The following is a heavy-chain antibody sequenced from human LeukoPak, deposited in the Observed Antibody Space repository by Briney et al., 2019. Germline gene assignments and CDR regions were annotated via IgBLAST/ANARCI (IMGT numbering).Heavy chain of an antibody. D-gene: IGHD3-10*01. CDR3: ARESGSYYKYYYYYMDV. V-gene: IGHV4-61*02. J-gene: IGHJ6*03. CDR1: GGSISSGSYY. Sequence: SETLSLTCTVSGGSISSGSYYWSWIRQPAGTGLEWIGRIYTSGSTNYNPSLKSRVTISVDTSKNQFSLKLSSVTAADTAVYYCARESGSYYKYYYYYMDVWGKGTTVTISS. CDR2: IYTSGST.